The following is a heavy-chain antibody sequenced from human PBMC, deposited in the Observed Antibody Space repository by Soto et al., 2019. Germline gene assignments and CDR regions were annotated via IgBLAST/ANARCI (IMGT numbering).Heavy chain of an antibody. D-gene: IGHD3-10*01. V-gene: IGHV3-30*18. J-gene: IGHJ3*02. CDR2: TSYHGTDK. CDR3: AKDISYSGSGNYPDGFDI. Sequence: QVQLVESGGGVVQPGRSLRLSCAASGSSFSSFGIHWVRQAPGKGLEWVAITSYHGTDKYYADSVKGRFTISRDNSKSALYLQMNSLRAEDTAVYYCAKDISYSGSGNYPDGFDIWGQGTVVTVSS. CDR1: GSSFSSFG.